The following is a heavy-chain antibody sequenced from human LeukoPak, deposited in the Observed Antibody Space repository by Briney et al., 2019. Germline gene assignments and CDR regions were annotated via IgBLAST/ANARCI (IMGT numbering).Heavy chain of an antibody. CDR1: GGSISSYY. D-gene: IGHD3-16*01. CDR2: IYYSGST. V-gene: IGHV4-59*01. CDR3: ARGGHYYYYMDV. J-gene: IGHJ6*03. Sequence: PSETLSLTCTVSGGSISSYYWSWIRRPPGKGLEWIGYIYYSGSTNYNPSLKSRVTISVDTSKNQFSLKLSSVTAADTAVYYCARGGHYYYYMDVWGKGTTVTVSS.